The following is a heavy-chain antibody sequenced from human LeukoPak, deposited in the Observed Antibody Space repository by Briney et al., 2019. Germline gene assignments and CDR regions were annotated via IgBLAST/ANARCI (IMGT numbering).Heavy chain of an antibody. CDR3: ARGGSTLDV. CDR1: GGSISSSSYY. CDR2: INHSGST. D-gene: IGHD2-2*01. J-gene: IGHJ6*04. V-gene: IGHV4-39*07. Sequence: SETLSLTCTVSGGSISSSSYYWSWIRQPPGKGLEWIGEINHSGSTNYNPSLKSRVTISVDTSKNQFSLKLSSVTAADTAVYYCARGGSTLDVWGKGTTVTVSS.